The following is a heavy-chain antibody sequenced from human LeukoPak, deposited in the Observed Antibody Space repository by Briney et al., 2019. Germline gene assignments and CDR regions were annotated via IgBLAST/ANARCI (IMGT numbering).Heavy chain of an antibody. CDR3: ASSPSTTVTTLFDY. J-gene: IGHJ4*02. CDR2: ISSSGSTI. Sequence: PGGSLRLSCAASGFTFSDYYMSWIRQAPGKGLEWVSYISSSGSTIYYADSVKGRFTISRDNAKNSLYLQMNSLRAEDTAVYYCASSPSTTVTTLFDYWGQGTLVTVSS. V-gene: IGHV3-11*04. CDR1: GFTFSDYY. D-gene: IGHD4-17*01.